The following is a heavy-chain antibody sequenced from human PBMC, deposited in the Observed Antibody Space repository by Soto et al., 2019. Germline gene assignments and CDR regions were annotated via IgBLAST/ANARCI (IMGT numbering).Heavy chain of an antibody. V-gene: IGHV4-61*01. CDR2: IHHSGIT. D-gene: IGHD3-16*02. CDR1: GGSVNDGNFY. Sequence: KSSETLSLTCSVSGGSVNDGNFYWNWIRQSPGKGLEWIGYIHHSGITNYNPSLKSRVTISVDTSKNEFSLKLSSVTAADTAVYYCARGVTMGALPSQFKYWGQGTQVTVSS. J-gene: IGHJ4*02. CDR3: ARGVTMGALPSQFKY.